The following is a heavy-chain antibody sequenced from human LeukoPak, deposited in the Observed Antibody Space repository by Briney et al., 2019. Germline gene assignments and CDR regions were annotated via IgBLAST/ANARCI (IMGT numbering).Heavy chain of an antibody. CDR1: GFTFSSSS. CDR2: LSGSGDST. J-gene: IGHJ6*01. Sequence: GGSLRLSCAASGFTFSSSSMTWVRQAPEKGLEWVSTLSGSGDSTYYADSVNGRFTISRDNSKNTLFLEMNRLRAEDTAIYYCAKEAYYDILSGSEAEGLMDVWGKGTTVTVSS. CDR3: AKEAYYDILSGSEAEGLMDV. D-gene: IGHD3-9*01. V-gene: IGHV3-23*01.